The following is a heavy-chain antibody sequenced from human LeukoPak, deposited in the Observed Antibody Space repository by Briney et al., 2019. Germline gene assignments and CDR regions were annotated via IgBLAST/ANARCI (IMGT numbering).Heavy chain of an antibody. V-gene: IGHV3-23*01. CDR2: ISGSGGST. J-gene: IGHJ4*02. CDR3: AKADSSGYIFDY. D-gene: IGHD3-22*01. Sequence: WGSLRLSCAASGFTFSSYAMSWVRQAPGKGLGWVSAISGSGGSTYYADSVKGRFTISRDNSKNTLYLQMNSLRAEDTAVYYCAKADSSGYIFDYWGQGTLVTVSS. CDR1: GFTFSSYA.